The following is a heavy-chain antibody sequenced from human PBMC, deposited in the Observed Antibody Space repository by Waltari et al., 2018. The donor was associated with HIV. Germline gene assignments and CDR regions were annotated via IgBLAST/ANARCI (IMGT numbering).Heavy chain of an antibody. V-gene: IGHV1-69*04. D-gene: IGHD3-10*01. CDR3: AREGGVSFPGAMDV. CDR1: GGTFITYD. J-gene: IGHJ6*02. CDR2: ITPILSVP. Sequence: QVQLVQSGTEVKKPGSSVKVSCKTSGGTFITYDISWVRQVPGKGLEWMGKITPILSVPNYAQKFQGRITITADKSTRTAYMELTSLRSDDTAVYYCAREGGVSFPGAMDVWGQGTTITVSS.